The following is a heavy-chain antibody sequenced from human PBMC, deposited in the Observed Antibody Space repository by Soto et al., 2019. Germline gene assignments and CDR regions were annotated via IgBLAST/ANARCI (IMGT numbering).Heavy chain of an antibody. Sequence: SLRLSCAASGFTFSNAWMSWVRQAPGKGLEWVGRIKSKTDGGTTDYAAPVKGRFTISRDDSKNTLYLQMNSLKTEDTAVYYCTTGLMGAYYYYYYGMDVWGQGTTVTV. J-gene: IGHJ6*02. V-gene: IGHV3-15*01. CDR2: IKSKTDGGTT. D-gene: IGHD2-8*01. CDR1: GFTFSNAW. CDR3: TTGLMGAYYYYYYGMDV.